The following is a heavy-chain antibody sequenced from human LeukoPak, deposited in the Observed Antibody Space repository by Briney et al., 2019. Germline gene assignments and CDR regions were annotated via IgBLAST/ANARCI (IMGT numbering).Heavy chain of an antibody. Sequence: GASVKVSCKASGGTFSSYAISWVRQAPGQGLEWMGGIIPIFGTANYAQKFQGRVTITTDESTSTAYMELSSLRSEDTAVYYCARVAAAGSSPFDPWGQGTLVTVSS. CDR1: GGTFSSYA. J-gene: IGHJ5*02. CDR2: IIPIFGTA. D-gene: IGHD6-13*01. CDR3: ARVAAAGSSPFDP. V-gene: IGHV1-69*05.